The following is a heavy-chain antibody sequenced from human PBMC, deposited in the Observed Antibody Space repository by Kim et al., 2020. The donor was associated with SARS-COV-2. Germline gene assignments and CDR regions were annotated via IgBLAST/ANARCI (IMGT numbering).Heavy chain of an antibody. CDR2: INSDGSST. J-gene: IGHJ6*02. D-gene: IGHD3-22*01. CDR3: ARGVRYYYYSGRLADYYYGMDD. V-gene: IGHV3-74*01. CDR1: GFTFSSYW. Sequence: GGSLRLSCAAAGFTFSSYWMHWVRQAPGKGLVWVSRINSDGSSTSYADSVKGRCSISRDNAKNTLYLQMNSLRGEDTAVYYCARGVRYYYYSGRLADYYYGMDDWGQGTTVTVSS.